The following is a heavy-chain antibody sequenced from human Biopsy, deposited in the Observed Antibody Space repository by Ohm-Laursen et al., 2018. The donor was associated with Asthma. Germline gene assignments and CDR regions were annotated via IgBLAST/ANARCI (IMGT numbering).Heavy chain of an antibody. Sequence: VASVKVSCKAPGGTFSNFAISWVRRAPGLGLEWMGGISPIFGSSNYAQRFQGRVTITADIFTRTVYMELSGLRFDDTAIYYCARPSPNGDILYYYYHMDVWGQGTTVIVSS. J-gene: IGHJ6*02. CDR3: ARPSPNGDILYYYYHMDV. D-gene: IGHD3-10*01. CDR1: GGTFSNFA. CDR2: ISPIFGSS. V-gene: IGHV1-69*06.